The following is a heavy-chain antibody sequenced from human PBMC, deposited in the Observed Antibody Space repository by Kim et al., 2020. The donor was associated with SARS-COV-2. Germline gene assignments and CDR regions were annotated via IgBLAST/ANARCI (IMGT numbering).Heavy chain of an antibody. D-gene: IGHD1-26*01. CDR3: AKANSGSYYGPFDY. Sequence: GGSLGLSCAASGFTFSSYGMHWVRQAPGKGLEWVAVISYDGSNKYYADSVKGRFTISRDNSKNTLYLQMNSLRAEDTAVYYCAKANSGSYYGPFDYWGQG. J-gene: IGHJ4*02. V-gene: IGHV3-30*18. CDR1: GFTFSSYG. CDR2: ISYDGSNK.